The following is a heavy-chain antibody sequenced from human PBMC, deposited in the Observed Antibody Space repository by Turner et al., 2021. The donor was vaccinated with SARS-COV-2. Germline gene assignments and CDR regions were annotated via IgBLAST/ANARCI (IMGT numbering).Heavy chain of an antibody. Sequence: EVQLVESGGGLVKPGGSLRLSCEAAGFTFSSYSMNWVRQAPGKGLEWVSSITGSSGYIYYADSVKGRFTISRDNAKTSLYLQMNSLRAEDTAVYYCARVFPTDSSVWYRYYYYYGMDVWGQGTTVTVSS. CDR3: ARVFPTDSSVWYRYYYYYGMDV. CDR2: ITGSSGYI. CDR1: GFTFSSYS. J-gene: IGHJ6*02. V-gene: IGHV3-21*01. D-gene: IGHD6-19*01.